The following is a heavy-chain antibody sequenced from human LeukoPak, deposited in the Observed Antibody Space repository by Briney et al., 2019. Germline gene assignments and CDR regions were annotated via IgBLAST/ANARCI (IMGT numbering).Heavy chain of an antibody. CDR2: IYGGGST. CDR3: AAPYDTNAFDI. D-gene: IGHD3-9*01. CDR1: GLIASSNY. J-gene: IGHJ3*02. Sequence: GGSLRLSCAASGLIASSNYISWVRQAPGKGLEWVSIIYGGGSTYYADSVKGRFTISRDKSKNTLYLQMNSLRADDTAVYYCAAPYDTNAFDIWGQGTVVTVSS. V-gene: IGHV3-66*01.